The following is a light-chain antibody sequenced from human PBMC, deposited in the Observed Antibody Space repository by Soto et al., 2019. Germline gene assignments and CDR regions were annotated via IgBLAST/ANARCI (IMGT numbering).Light chain of an antibody. CDR1: QSVSSN. CDR2: GAS. V-gene: IGKV3-15*01. J-gene: IGKJ1*01. Sequence: EIVMTQSPATLYVSPGERATLSCRASQSVSSNLAWYQQKPGQAPRLLIYGASTRATGIPARFSGSGSGTEFTLTICSLQSEDFAVYYCQQYNNWPPKFGQGTKV. CDR3: QQYNNWPPK.